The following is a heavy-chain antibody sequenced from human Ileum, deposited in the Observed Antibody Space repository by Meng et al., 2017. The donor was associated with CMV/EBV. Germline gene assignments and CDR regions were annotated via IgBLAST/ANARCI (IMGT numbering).Heavy chain of an antibody. CDR2: IRNDGTNK. CDR3: FWGDL. J-gene: IGHJ5*02. V-gene: IGHV3-30*02. D-gene: IGHD3-16*01. Sequence: GESLKISCAASGFTFSSYGMHWVRQAPGKGLEWVAVIRNDGTNKYYADSVKGRFTVSRDNSKSTLYLQMNGLRVEDTAVYYCFWGDLWGQGTLVTVSS. CDR1: GFTFSSYG.